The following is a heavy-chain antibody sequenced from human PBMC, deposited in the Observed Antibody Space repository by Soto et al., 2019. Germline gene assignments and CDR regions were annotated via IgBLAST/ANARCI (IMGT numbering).Heavy chain of an antibody. CDR3: VHRLDVPGLAFDP. Sequence: SCPTLVNPTQTLRLTCAFSGFSLSASGASVGWIRQPPGKALEWLAHIYWNDDKRYSPSLRSRLTISKDTSKNQVVLTFTNMDPADTGTYYCVHRLDVPGLAFDPWGQGTLVTVSS. J-gene: IGHJ5*02. CDR1: GFSLSASGAS. D-gene: IGHD3-10*02. V-gene: IGHV2-5*01. CDR2: IYWNDDK.